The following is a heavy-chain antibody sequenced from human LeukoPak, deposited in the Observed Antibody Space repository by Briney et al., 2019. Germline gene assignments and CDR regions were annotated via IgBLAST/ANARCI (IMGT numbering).Heavy chain of an antibody. D-gene: IGHD3-10*01. V-gene: IGHV4-59*01. CDR3: ARALSLLWFGEAPLYFDC. CDR2: IYYSGST. J-gene: IGHJ4*02. Sequence: SETLSLTCTVSGGSISSYYWSWIRQPPGKGLEWIGYIYYSGSTNYNPSLKSRVTISVDTSKNQFSLKLSSVTAADTAVYYCARALSLLWFGEAPLYFDCWGQGTLVTVSS. CDR1: GGSISSYY.